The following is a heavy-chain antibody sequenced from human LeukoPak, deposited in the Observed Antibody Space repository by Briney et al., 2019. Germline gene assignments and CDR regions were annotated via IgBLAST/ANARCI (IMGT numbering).Heavy chain of an antibody. V-gene: IGHV1-2*02. CDR1: GYTFTGYY. Sequence: GASVKVSCKASGYTFTGYYMHWVRQAPGQGLEWMGWFNPNSGGTNYAQKFQGRVTMTRDTSISTAYMELSRLRSDDTAVYYCARDRTDCSGGSCYLFDYWGQGTLVTVSS. CDR3: ARDRTDCSGGSCYLFDY. CDR2: FNPNSGGT. D-gene: IGHD2-15*01. J-gene: IGHJ4*02.